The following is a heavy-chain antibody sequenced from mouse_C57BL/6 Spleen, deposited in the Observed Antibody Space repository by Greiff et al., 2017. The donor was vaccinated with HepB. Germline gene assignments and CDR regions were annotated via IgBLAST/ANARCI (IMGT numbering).Heavy chain of an antibody. CDR3: ARSGRLFDY. D-gene: IGHD3-1*01. CDR2: IYPGSGNT. V-gene: IGHV1-76*01. CDR1: GYTFTDYY. J-gene: IGHJ2*01. Sequence: QVQLQQSGAELVRPGASVKLSCKASGYTFTDYYINWVKQRPGQGLEWIARIYPGSGNTYYNEKFKGKATLTAEKSSSTAYMQLSSLTSEDSAVYFCARSGRLFDYWGQGTTLTVSS.